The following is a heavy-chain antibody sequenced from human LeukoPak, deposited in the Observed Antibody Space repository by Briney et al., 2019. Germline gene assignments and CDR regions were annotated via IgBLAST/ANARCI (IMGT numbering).Heavy chain of an antibody. Sequence: SETLSLTCTVACYSISSGYYWGWIRQPPGKGLEWIGSIYHSGTTYYNPSLKSRVTISVDTSKNQFSLKLTSVTAADTAVYYCAREGAWLVQGVLYNWFDPWGQGTLVTVSS. CDR2: IYHSGTT. CDR3: AREGAWLVQGVLYNWFDP. J-gene: IGHJ5*02. CDR1: CYSISSGYY. D-gene: IGHD6-19*01. V-gene: IGHV4-38-2*02.